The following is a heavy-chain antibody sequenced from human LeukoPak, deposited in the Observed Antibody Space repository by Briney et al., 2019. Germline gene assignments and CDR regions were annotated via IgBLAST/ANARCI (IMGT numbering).Heavy chain of an antibody. D-gene: IGHD6-13*01. V-gene: IGHV4-39*01. CDR3: ARHVGGQLGPFDY. Sequence: SQTLSLTCTVSGGSISSSSYYWGWIRQPPGKGLEWIGSIYYSGSTYCNPSLKSRVTISVDTSKNQFSLKLSSVTAADTAVYYCARHVGGQLGPFDYWGQGTLVTVSS. CDR1: GGSISSSSYY. J-gene: IGHJ4*02. CDR2: IYYSGST.